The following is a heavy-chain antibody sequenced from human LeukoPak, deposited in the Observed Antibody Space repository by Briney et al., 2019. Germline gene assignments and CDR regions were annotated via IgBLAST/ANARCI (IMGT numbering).Heavy chain of an antibody. CDR3: APPPGRLGFR. CDR2: IIPILGIA. V-gene: IGHV1-69*04. J-gene: IGHJ4*02. CDR1: GGTFSSYA. D-gene: IGHD1-14*01. Sequence: ASVKVSCKASGGTFSSYAISWVRQAPGQGLEWMGRIIPILGIANYAQKFQGRVTITADKSTSTAYMELSSLRSEDTAVYYCAPPPGRLGFRWSQGTLVTVSS.